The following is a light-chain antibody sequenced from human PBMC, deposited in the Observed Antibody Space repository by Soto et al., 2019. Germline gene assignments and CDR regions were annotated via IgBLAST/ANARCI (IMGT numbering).Light chain of an antibody. V-gene: IGLV2-8*01. J-gene: IGLJ3*02. CDR2: EVS. Sequence: QSALTQPPAASGSPGQSVTIACTGTSIDVGSYNYVSWYQQHPGKAPKLMIYEVSKRPSGVRDGFSGSNFSNTASLTVSGLQAEDEADYACSSYPGSNHSVFGGGTQLTVL. CDR3: SSYPGSNHSV. CDR1: SIDVGSYNY.